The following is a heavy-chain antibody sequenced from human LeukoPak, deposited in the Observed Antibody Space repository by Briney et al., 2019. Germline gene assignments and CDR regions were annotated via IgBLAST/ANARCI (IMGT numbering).Heavy chain of an antibody. J-gene: IGHJ4*02. V-gene: IGHV3-21*01. CDR3: ARDQYYGSGSLYYFDY. CDR1: GFTFSSYS. D-gene: IGHD3-10*01. Sequence: GGSLRLSCAASGFTFSSYSMNWVRQAPGEGLEWVSSISSSSSYIYYADSVKGRFTISRDNAKNSLYLQMNSLRAEDTAVYYCARDQYYGSGSLYYFDYWGQGTLVTVSS. CDR2: ISSSSSYI.